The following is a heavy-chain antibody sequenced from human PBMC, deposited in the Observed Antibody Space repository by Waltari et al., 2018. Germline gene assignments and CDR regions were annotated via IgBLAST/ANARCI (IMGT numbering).Heavy chain of an antibody. J-gene: IGHJ6*02. Sequence: EVQLVESGGGLVKPGGSLRLSCAASGFTFSSYSMNWVRQAPGKGLEWVSSISSSSSYIYYADSVKGRFTISRDNAKNSLYLQMNSLRAEDTAVYYCAREADGHCSSTSCYRNGYGMDVWGQGTTVTVSS. D-gene: IGHD2-2*01. CDR3: AREADGHCSSTSCYRNGYGMDV. V-gene: IGHV3-21*01. CDR2: ISSSSSYI. CDR1: GFTFSSYS.